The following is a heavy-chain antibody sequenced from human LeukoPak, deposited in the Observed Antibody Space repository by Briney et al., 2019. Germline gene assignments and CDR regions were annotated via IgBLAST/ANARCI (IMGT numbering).Heavy chain of an antibody. CDR3: ARVYSTGWRFFDY. D-gene: IGHD6-19*01. CDR1: NYSISSGYY. J-gene: IGHJ4*02. Sequence: NTSETLSLTCAVSNYSISSGYYWGRIRQPPGKGLEGIGSISHSGSTYYNPSLKSRFTLSVDTSKSQFSLKLSSVTAADTAVYYCARVYSTGWRFFDYWGQGTLVTVSS. V-gene: IGHV4-38-2*01. CDR2: ISHSGST.